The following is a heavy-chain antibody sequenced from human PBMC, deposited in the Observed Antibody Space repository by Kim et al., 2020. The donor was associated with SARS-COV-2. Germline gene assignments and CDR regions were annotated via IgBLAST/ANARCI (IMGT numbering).Heavy chain of an antibody. CDR3: ARHADY. V-gene: IGHV4-39*01. CDR2: IHYSGST. Sequence: SETLSLTCSVSGDSISSSTFYWGWIRQPPGKGLEWIGAIHYSGSTYSNPSLKSRVTISVDTSKNQFSLNLNSVTAADTAVYYCARHADYWGQGTLVTVPS. J-gene: IGHJ4*02. CDR1: GDSISSSTFY.